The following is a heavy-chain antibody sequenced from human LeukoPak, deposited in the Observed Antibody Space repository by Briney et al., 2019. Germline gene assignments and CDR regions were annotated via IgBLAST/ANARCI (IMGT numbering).Heavy chain of an antibody. Sequence: SETLSLTCTVSGYSVSSGYYWGWIRRSPGKGLEWIGSIYHSGSTYYSPSLRSRITISVDTSKNQFSLKLSSVTAADTAVYYCAREDYYDSSGCYLDCWGQGTLVTVSS. V-gene: IGHV4-38-2*02. J-gene: IGHJ4*02. CDR2: IYHSGST. D-gene: IGHD3-22*01. CDR3: AREDYYDSSGCYLDC. CDR1: GYSVSSGYY.